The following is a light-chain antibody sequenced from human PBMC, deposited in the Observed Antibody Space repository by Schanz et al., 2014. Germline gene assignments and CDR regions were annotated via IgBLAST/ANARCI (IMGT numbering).Light chain of an antibody. CDR1: QTVSNN. J-gene: IGKJ1*01. Sequence: EIVMTQSPATLSVSPGERGTLSCRASQTVSNNLAWYQQKPGQTPRLLIYGASTRATGIPAKFSGSGSGTEFTLTISSLQPEDLAVYYCQQYDNWWTFGQGTKVEIK. CDR3: QQYDNWWT. CDR2: GAS. V-gene: IGKV3-15*01.